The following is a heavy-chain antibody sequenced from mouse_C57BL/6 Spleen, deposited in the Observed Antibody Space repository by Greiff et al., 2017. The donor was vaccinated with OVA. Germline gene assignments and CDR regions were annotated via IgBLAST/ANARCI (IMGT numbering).Heavy chain of an antibody. CDR2: INPNNGGT. Sequence: EVQLQQSGPELVKPGASVKISCKASGYTFTDYYMNWVKQSHGKSLEWIGDINPNNGGTSYNQKFKGKATLTVDKSSSTAYMELRSLTSEDSAVYYCARGREGWFAYWGQGTLVTVSA. V-gene: IGHV1-26*01. CDR3: ARGREGWFAY. J-gene: IGHJ3*01. CDR1: GYTFTDYY.